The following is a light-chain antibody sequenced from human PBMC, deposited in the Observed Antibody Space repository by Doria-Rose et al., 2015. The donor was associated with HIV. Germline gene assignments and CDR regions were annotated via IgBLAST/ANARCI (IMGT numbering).Light chain of an antibody. CDR1: QSFSSTY. CDR3: HQYGTSWT. Sequence: TQSPGTLSLSPGERASLSCRASQSFSSTYLAWYQQIPGQARSLLIYDGSTRATGIPDRFSANGSGTDFTLTINRLEPEDFALYYCHQYGTSWTFGQGTKVEI. V-gene: IGKV3-20*01. CDR2: DGS. J-gene: IGKJ1*01.